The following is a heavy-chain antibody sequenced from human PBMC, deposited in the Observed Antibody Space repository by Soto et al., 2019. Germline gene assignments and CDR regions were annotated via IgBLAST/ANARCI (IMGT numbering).Heavy chain of an antibody. D-gene: IGHD5-12*01. CDR3: AREGAPGGGYAFDI. J-gene: IGHJ3*02. CDR2: IKQDGSEK. Sequence: EVQLVESGGGLVQPGGSLRLSCAASGFTFSSYWMSWVRQAPGKGLEWVANIKQDGSEKYYVDSVKGRFTISRDNAKNSLYLQMNSLRAEDTAVYYCAREGAPGGGYAFDIWGQGTMVTVSS. V-gene: IGHV3-7*01. CDR1: GFTFSSYW.